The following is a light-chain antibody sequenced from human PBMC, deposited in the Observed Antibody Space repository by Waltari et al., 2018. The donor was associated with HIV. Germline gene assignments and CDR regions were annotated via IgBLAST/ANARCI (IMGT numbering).Light chain of an antibody. CDR3: CSYAVSRTFVV. Sequence: QSALTQPASVSGSPGQSLTISCTGTSSDVGTYHLVSWYQQHPGKAPKLMIYEVSKRPAGGSDRFAGSKSGNMASLTITGRQAEDEADYYCCSYAVSRTFVVFGGGTKLTVL. CDR1: SSDVGTYHL. V-gene: IGLV2-23*02. CDR2: EVS. J-gene: IGLJ2*01.